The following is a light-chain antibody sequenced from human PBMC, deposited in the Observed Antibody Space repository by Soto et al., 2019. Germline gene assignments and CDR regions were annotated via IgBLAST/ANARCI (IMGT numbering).Light chain of an antibody. CDR2: DAS. CDR1: QSISTY. J-gene: IGKJ5*01. CDR3: QQRSNWIT. Sequence: EVVLTQSPVTLSLSPGERATLSSRASQSISTYLAWYQQRPGQPPRLLIYDASNRATGIAARFSGSGSGTDFSLIISSLEPEDAAVYYCQQRSNWITFGQGTRLEIK. V-gene: IGKV3-11*01.